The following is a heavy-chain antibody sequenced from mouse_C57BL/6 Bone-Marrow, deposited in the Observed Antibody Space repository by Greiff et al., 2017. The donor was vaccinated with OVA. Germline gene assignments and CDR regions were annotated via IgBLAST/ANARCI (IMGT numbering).Heavy chain of an antibody. CDR1: GFNIKDDY. D-gene: IGHD2-1*01. CDR3: TSYGNFDY. Sequence: EVQLVESGAELVRPGASVKLSCTASGFNIKDDYMHWVKQRPEQGLEWIGWIDPENGDTEYASKFQGKATITADTSSNTAYLQLSSLTSEDTAVYYCTSYGNFDYWGQGTTLTVPS. J-gene: IGHJ2*01. V-gene: IGHV14-4*01. CDR2: IDPENGDT.